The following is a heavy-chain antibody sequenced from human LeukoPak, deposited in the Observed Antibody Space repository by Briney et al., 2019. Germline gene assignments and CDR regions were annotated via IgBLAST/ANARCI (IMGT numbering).Heavy chain of an antibody. CDR3: ARQGGWGGAASLIEF. CDR1: GVSISTSTSY. J-gene: IGHJ4*02. CDR2: MFYRGST. V-gene: IGHV4-39*01. Sequence: PSETLSLTCSVSGVSISTSTSYWAWIRQPPGKGLEWIGSMFYRGSTYYNPSLRSRVTISVDTSKNQFSLKLSSVTASDTAIFYCARQGGWGGAASLIEFWGQGTLVTVSS. D-gene: IGHD1-26*01.